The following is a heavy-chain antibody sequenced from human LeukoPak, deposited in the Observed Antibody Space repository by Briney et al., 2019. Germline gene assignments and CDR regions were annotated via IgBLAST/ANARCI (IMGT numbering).Heavy chain of an antibody. V-gene: IGHV1-58*02. CDR2: IVVGSGST. J-gene: IGHJ4*02. CDR1: GFTLDNSA. D-gene: IGHD5-12*01. Sequence: SVKVSCKASGFTLDNSAMQWVRQARGQRLEWIGWIVVGSGSTNYAQKFQQRVTITRDMSTSTVYMELNSLRSEDTAVYYCAADPSWLLRYVGYGYEFDYWGQGTLVTVSS. CDR3: AADPSWLLRYVGYGYEFDY.